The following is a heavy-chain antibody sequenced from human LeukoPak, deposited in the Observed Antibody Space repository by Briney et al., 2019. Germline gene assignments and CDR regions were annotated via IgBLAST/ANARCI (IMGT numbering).Heavy chain of an antibody. V-gene: IGHV3-33*06. Sequence: GGSLRLSCAASGFTFSSYGMHWVRQAPGKGLEWVAVIWYDGSNKYYADSVKGRFTISGDNSKNTLYLQMNSLRAEDTAVYYCAKSGYYGSGSYSNLGYWGQGTLVTVSS. J-gene: IGHJ4*02. CDR3: AKSGYYGSGSYSNLGY. CDR1: GFTFSSYG. D-gene: IGHD3-10*01. CDR2: IWYDGSNK.